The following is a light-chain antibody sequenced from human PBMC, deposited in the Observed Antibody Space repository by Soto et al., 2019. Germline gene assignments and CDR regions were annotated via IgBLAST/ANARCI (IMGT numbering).Light chain of an antibody. CDR2: GNG. V-gene: IGLV1-40*01. CDR1: SSNIGAGYD. CDR3: FSYTSSGTYV. Sequence: QSVLTQPPSVSGAPGQRVTISCTGSSSNIGAGYDVHWYQQLPGRAPKLLIYGNGNRPSGVSNRFSGSKSGNTASLTISGLQAEDETDYYCFSYTSSGTYVFGTGTKVTVL. J-gene: IGLJ1*01.